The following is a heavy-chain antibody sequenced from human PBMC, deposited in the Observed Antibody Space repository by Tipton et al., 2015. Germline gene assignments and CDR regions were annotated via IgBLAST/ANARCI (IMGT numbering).Heavy chain of an antibody. CDR2: MNPNSGNT. V-gene: IGHV1-8*01. D-gene: IGHD3-3*01. CDR1: GYTFTTYD. Sequence: QVQLVQSGAEVKKPGASVKVSCTASGYTFTTYDIHWVRQAAGQGLEWMGWMNPNSGNTGYAQKFEGRVIMTRNTSMTTAYMELTSLTSDDTAVYYCRRAFGVDPTDYWGQGTLVTVSS. J-gene: IGHJ4*02. CDR3: RRAFGVDPTDY.